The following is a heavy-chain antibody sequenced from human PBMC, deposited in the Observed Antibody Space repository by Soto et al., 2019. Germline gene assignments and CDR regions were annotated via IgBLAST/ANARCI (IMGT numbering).Heavy chain of an antibody. V-gene: IGHV4-38-2*01. CDR1: GNSISSGYY. CDR2: IYHSGTT. Sequence: PSETLSLTCAVSGNSISSGYYWAWIRQSPGKGLEWIGCIYHSGTTYYNPSLKSRVTISVDTSKNQFSLSLCSWSAADSAVYSCGRTDNVGYYPYCGQGALVTVSA. J-gene: IGHJ4*02. D-gene: IGHD3-3*01. CDR3: GRTDNVGYYPY.